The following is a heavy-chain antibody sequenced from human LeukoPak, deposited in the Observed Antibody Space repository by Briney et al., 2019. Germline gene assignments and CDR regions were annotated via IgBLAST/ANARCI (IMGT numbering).Heavy chain of an antibody. CDR2: ISYSGTT. Sequence: SETLSLTCTVSGGSFSSYYRSWIRQPPGKGLEWIGYISYSGTTNYNPSLKSRVTISVAPYKNQFSLKLRSVTAPDTAVYYCARDRGNYFDYWGQGTLVTVSA. V-gene: IGHV4-59*01. CDR1: GGSFSSYY. J-gene: IGHJ4*02. CDR3: ARDRGNYFDY. D-gene: IGHD6-13*01.